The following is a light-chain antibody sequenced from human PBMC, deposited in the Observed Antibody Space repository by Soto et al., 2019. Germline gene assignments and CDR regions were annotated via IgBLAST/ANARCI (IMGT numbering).Light chain of an antibody. CDR1: QSISNNF. J-gene: IGKJ4*01. CDR3: QQYDTSVT. V-gene: IGKV3-20*01. Sequence: TLSCRASQSISNNFLAWYQQKPGQAPRLLIYGASSRATGIPDRFSGSGSGTDFTLTISRLEPDDFAVYFCQQYDTSVTFGGGNKVDIK. CDR2: GAS.